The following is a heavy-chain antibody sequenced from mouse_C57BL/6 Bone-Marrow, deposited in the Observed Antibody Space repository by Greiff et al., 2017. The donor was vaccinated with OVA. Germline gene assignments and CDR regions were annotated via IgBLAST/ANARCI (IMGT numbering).Heavy chain of an antibody. D-gene: IGHD2-1*01. CDR2: IWTGGGT. CDR1: GFSLTSYA. CDR3: ARTPIYYDYDAMDY. J-gene: IGHJ4*01. V-gene: IGHV2-9-1*01. Sequence: VQLQQSGPGLVAPSQSLSITCTVSGFSLTSYAISWVRQPPGKGLEWLGVIWTGGGTNYNSALKSRLSISKDNSKSQVFLKMNSLQTDDTARYYCARTPIYYDYDAMDYWGQGTSVTVSS.